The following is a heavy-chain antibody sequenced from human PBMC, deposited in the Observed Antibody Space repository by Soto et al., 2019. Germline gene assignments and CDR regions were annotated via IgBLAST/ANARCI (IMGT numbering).Heavy chain of an antibody. D-gene: IGHD5-12*01. CDR2: IYYSGST. J-gene: IGHJ4*02. Sequence: SETLSLTCTVSGGSISSSSYYWGWIRQPPGKGLEWIGSIYYSGSTYYNPSLKSRVTISVDTSKNQFSLKLSSVTAADTAVYYCAGGSGYDWPDYWGQGTLVTVSS. V-gene: IGHV4-39*01. CDR3: AGGSGYDWPDY. CDR1: GGSISSSSYY.